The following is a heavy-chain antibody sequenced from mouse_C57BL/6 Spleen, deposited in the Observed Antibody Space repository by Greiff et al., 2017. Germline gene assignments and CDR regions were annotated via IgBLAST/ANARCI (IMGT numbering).Heavy chain of an antibody. Sequence: QVQLQQPGAELVRPGSSVKLSCKASGYTFTSYWMDWVKQRPGQGLEWIGNIYPSDSETHYNQKFKYKATLTVDKSSSTAYMQRSSLTSEDSAVYYCARPGPWWDYSGQGTTLTVSS. D-gene: IGHD1-1*02. CDR2: IYPSDSET. CDR3: ARPGPWWDY. CDR1: GYTFTSYW. J-gene: IGHJ2*01. V-gene: IGHV1-61*01.